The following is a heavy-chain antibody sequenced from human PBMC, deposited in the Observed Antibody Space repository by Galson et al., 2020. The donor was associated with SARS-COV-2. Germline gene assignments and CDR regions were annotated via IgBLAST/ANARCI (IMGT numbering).Heavy chain of an antibody. J-gene: IGHJ4*02. CDR3: ARGAPGD. D-gene: IGHD3-16*01. V-gene: IGHV4-34*01. CDR1: SGSFRGYK. Sequence: SETLSLTCAVSSGSFRGYKWSWIRQPPRQGLEWIGQIDYSGNTNYNPSLKSRVTISVDTSKNQFSLKVNSVTAADTAVSYCARGAPGDGGQGTLVIVSS. CDR2: IDYSGNT.